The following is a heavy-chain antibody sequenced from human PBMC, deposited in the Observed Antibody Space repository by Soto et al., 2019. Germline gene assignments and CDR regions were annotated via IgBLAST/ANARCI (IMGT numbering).Heavy chain of an antibody. CDR3: ARTNWESKWELPLAGMDV. V-gene: IGHV6-1*01. Sequence: SQTLSLTCAISGDCVSSNSAAWDWIRQSPSRGLEWLGRTYYRSKWYNDYAVSVKSRITINPDTSKNQFSPQLNSVTPEDTAVYYCARTNWESKWELPLAGMDVWGQGTTVTVSS. CDR2: TYYRSKWYN. CDR1: GDCVSSNSAA. J-gene: IGHJ6*02. D-gene: IGHD1-26*01.